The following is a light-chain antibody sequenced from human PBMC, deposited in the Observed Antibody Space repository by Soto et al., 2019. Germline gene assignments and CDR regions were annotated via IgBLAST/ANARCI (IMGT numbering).Light chain of an antibody. CDR2: DVS. V-gene: IGLV2-14*03. CDR1: SSDVGGYNY. Sequence: QSALTQPASVSGSPGQSITISCTGTSSDVGGYNYVSWYQQHPGKAPKLMIYDVSNRPSGVSNRFSGSKSGNTASLTISRLQADDEADYYCSSYTSISTYVFGTGTKLTVL. J-gene: IGLJ1*01. CDR3: SSYTSISTYV.